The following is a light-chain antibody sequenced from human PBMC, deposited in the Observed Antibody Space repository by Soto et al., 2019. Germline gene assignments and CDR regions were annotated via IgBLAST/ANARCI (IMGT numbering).Light chain of an antibody. Sequence: EIVLTQSPGTLSLSPGERATLFCRASQTITTSQLAWYQQKPGQAPRLLIYGASSRATGIPDRFSGSGSGTDFTLTISRLEPEDFAVYYCQQYGSSGTFGQGTKVDI. CDR2: GAS. J-gene: IGKJ1*01. V-gene: IGKV3-20*01. CDR1: QTITTSQ. CDR3: QQYGSSGT.